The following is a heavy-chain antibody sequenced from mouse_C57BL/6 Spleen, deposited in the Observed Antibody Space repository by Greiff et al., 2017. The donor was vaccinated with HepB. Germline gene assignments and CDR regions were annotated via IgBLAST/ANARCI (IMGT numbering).Heavy chain of an antibody. D-gene: IGHD2-12*01. CDR2: ISDGGSYT. CDR3: ARERGRQYFDV. CDR1: GFTFSSYA. V-gene: IGHV5-4*01. Sequence: EVKLMESGGGLVKPGGSLKLSCAASGFTFSSYAMSWVRQTPEKRLEWVATISDGGSYTYYPDNVKGRFTISRDNAKNNLYLQMSHLKSEYTAMYYCARERGRQYFDVWGTGTTVTVSS. J-gene: IGHJ1*03.